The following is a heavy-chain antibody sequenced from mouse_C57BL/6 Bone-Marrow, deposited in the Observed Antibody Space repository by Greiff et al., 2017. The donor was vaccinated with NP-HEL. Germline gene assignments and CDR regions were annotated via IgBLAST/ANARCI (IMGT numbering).Heavy chain of an antibody. J-gene: IGHJ3*01. V-gene: IGHV1-69*01. Sequence: VQLQQPGAELVMPGASVKLSCKASGYTFTSYWMHWVKLRPGQGLEWIGEIDPSDSYTNYNQKFKGKSTLTVDKSSSTAYMQLSSLTSEDSAVYYCARPYGSSSFAYWGQGTLVTVSA. CDR1: GYTFTSYW. CDR3: ARPYGSSSFAY. D-gene: IGHD1-1*01. CDR2: IDPSDSYT.